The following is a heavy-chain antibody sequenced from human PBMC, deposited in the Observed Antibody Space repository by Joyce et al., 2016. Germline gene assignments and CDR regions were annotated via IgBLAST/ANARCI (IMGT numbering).Heavy chain of an antibody. J-gene: IGHJ4*02. V-gene: IGHV4-4*02. Sequence: QVQLQESGPGLVKPSGTLSLTCAVSSGSISGTSWWSWVRQSPGEGLEWIGEIYHNGNTNNNPSLKSRVTISVDKSKNQFSLKLSSVTAADTAVYYCAENGYYAIDHWGQGTLVTVSS. CDR1: SGSISGTSW. CDR3: AENGYYAIDH. D-gene: IGHD3-22*01. CDR2: IYHNGNT.